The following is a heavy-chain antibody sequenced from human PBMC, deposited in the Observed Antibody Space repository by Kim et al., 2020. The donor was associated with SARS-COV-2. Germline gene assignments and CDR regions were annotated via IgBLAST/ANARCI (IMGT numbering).Heavy chain of an antibody. Sequence: AASVKGRFTISRDDSKNTAYLQMNSLKTEDTAVYYCTRHVYSSSSRWFDPWGQGTLVTVSS. V-gene: IGHV3-73*01. D-gene: IGHD6-6*01. J-gene: IGHJ5*02. CDR3: TRHVYSSSSRWFDP.